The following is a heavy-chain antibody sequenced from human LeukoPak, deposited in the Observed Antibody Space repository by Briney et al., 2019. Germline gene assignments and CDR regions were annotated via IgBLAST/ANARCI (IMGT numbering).Heavy chain of an antibody. CDR3: ARDLSYCTITSCSYYYYGMDV. CDR1: GFTFSSYE. J-gene: IGHJ6*02. CDR2: ISSSGGTI. V-gene: IGHV3-48*03. Sequence: GGSLRLSCSASGFTFSSYEMNWVRQPPGRGLDWVSYISSSGGTIYYADSVKGRFTISRDNAKNSLYLQMNSLRAEDTAVYYCARDLSYCTITSCSYYYYGMDVWGRGTTVTVSS. D-gene: IGHD2-2*01.